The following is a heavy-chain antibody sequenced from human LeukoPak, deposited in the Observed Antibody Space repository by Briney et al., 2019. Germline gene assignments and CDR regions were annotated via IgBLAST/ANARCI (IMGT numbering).Heavy chain of an antibody. V-gene: IGHV3-66*01. CDR2: IYSGGST. J-gene: IGHJ6*02. CDR3: ARCEVVTAPLYGMDV. CDR1: GFTVSSNY. D-gene: IGHD2-21*02. Sequence: PGGSLRLSCAASGFTVSSNYMSWVRQAPGKGLEWVSVIYSGGSTYYADSVKGRFTISRDNSKNTLYLQMNSLRAEDTAVYYCARCEVVTAPLYGMDVWGQGTTVTVSS.